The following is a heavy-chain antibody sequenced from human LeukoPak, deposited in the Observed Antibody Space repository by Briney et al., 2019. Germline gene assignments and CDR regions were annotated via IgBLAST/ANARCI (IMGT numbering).Heavy chain of an antibody. V-gene: IGHV3-21*01. J-gene: IGHJ4*02. CDR1: GFTFSSYS. Sequence: GGSLRLSCAASGFTFSSYSMNWVRQAPGKGLEWVSSISSSSSYIYYADSVKGRFTISRDNAKNSLYLQMNSLRAEDTAVYYCARDGPGIAAAGPFDYWGQGTLVTVSS. CDR3: ARDGPGIAAAGPFDY. CDR2: ISSSSSYI. D-gene: IGHD6-13*01.